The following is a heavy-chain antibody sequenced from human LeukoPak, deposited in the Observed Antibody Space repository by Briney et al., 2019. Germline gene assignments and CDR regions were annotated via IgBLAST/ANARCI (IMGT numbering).Heavy chain of an antibody. CDR3: ARDLTTAGYYWD. V-gene: IGHV4-31*03. Sequence: SENLSLTCTVSGGSISSGGYFWTWIRQHPGKGLEWIGYIYNGGRTYYNPSLKNRITISLDASKNQFSLNVDSVTAADTAIYYCARDLTTAGYYWDWGQGTLVTVSS. J-gene: IGHJ4*02. D-gene: IGHD3-22*01. CDR2: IYNGGRT. CDR1: GGSISSGGYF.